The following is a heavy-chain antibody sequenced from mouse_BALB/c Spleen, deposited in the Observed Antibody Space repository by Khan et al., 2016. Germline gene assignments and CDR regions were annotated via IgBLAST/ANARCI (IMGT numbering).Heavy chain of an antibody. Sequence: EVQLQESGPGLVKPSQSLSLTCTVTGYSITSDYAGNWIRQFPGNRLEWMGYISYIGGPSYNPSLKSRFLFTGDTSTNQFYLQWNSVPSEDTATYYCARSDYGDKDAMDYWGQGTSVTVSS. CDR3: ARSDYGDKDAMDY. CDR1: GYSITSDYA. V-gene: IGHV3-2*02. J-gene: IGHJ4*01. CDR2: ISYIGGP. D-gene: IGHD1-1*01.